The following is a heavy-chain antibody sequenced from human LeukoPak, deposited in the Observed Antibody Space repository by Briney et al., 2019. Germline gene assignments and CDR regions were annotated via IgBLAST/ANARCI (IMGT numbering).Heavy chain of an antibody. J-gene: IGHJ4*02. CDR2: ISYDGSAK. V-gene: IGHV3-30*18. CDR3: AKEKVPYNWNPFDY. Sequence: GGSLRLSCAASGFTFNTYGMHWVRQAPGKGLEWLAVISYDGSAKYYAGSAKGRFTISRDNSQNTVSLQMNSLRAEDTAVYYCAKEKVPYNWNPFDYWGQGTLVTVSS. CDR1: GFTFNTYG. D-gene: IGHD1-20*01.